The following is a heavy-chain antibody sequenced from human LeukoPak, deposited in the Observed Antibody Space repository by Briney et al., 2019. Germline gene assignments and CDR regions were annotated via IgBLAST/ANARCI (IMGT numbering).Heavy chain of an antibody. V-gene: IGHV3-66*01. CDR1: GFTVSTNY. CDR3: ARVWTGYSPYDAIDI. CDR2: IYSGGST. Sequence: GGSLRLSCAASGFTVSTNYMTWVRQAPGKGLEWVSVIYSGGSTYYADSVKGRFTISRDNSKNTLYLQMNSLRVEDTAVYYCARVWTGYSPYDAIDIWGQGTMVTVSS. D-gene: IGHD3/OR15-3a*01. J-gene: IGHJ3*02.